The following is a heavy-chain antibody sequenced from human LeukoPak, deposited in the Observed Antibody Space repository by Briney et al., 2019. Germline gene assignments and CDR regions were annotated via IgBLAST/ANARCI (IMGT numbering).Heavy chain of an antibody. D-gene: IGHD5-18*01. CDR1: GFTFSSYS. CDR2: ISSSSDYI. Sequence: MTGGSLRLSCAASGFTFSSYSINWVRQAPGKGLEWVSSISSSSDYIFYADSVKGRFTISRDDANNSLYLQMNSLRADDTAVYYCARDPWGFGGFGYSAFDYWGQGTLVTVSS. V-gene: IGHV3-21*01. CDR3: ARDPWGFGGFGYSAFDY. J-gene: IGHJ4*02.